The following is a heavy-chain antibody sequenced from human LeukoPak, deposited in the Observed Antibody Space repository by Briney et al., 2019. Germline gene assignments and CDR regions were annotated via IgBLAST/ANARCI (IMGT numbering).Heavy chain of an antibody. V-gene: IGHV1-8*03. D-gene: IGHD3-9*01. CDR3: ARVSWYFEGYYYYYMDV. CDR2: MNINSGNT. J-gene: IGHJ6*03. CDR1: GYTFTSYD. Sequence: ASVKVSCKASGYTFTSYDINWVRQATGQGDEWMGWMNINSGNTGYAQKFQGRVTITRNTSISTAYMELSSLRSEDTAVYYCARVSWYFEGYYYYYMDVWGKGTTVTVSS.